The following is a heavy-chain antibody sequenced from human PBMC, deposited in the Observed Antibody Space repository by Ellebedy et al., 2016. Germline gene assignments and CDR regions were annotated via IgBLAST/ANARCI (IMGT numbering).Heavy chain of an antibody. D-gene: IGHD6-19*01. CDR3: ARSYSSGWPTDY. CDR1: GFTFSSYG. CDR2: IRYDGNNK. J-gene: IGHJ4*02. Sequence: GESLKISCAASGFTFSSYGMHWVRQAPGKGLEWVAVIRYDGNNKYYADSVKGRFTIYRYNSKNTLYLQMNSLRAEDTAVYFCARSYSSGWPTDYWGQGTLVTVSS. V-gene: IGHV3-33*08.